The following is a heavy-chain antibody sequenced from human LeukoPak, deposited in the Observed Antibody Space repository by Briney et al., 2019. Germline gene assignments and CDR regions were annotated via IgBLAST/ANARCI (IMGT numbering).Heavy chain of an antibody. D-gene: IGHD6-19*01. CDR1: GPTFSDYY. J-gene: IGHJ4*02. Sequence: PGGSLRLSCAASGPTFSDYYMSWIRQAPGKGLEWVSYISSSGSTIYYADSLKGRFTISRDKAKNSLYLQMNSLRAEDTAVYYCARRGLHSSGWPLDYWGQGTLVTVSS. V-gene: IGHV3-11*01. CDR2: ISSSGSTI. CDR3: ARRGLHSSGWPLDY.